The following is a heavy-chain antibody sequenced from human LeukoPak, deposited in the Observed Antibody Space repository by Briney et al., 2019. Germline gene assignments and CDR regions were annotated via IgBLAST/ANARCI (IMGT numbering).Heavy chain of an antibody. V-gene: IGHV1-3*01. D-gene: IGHD5-18*01. CDR2: INAGNGNT. Sequence: ASVKVSCKASGYTFTSYAMHWVRQAPGQRLEWMGWINAGNGNTKYSQKFQGRVTITRDTSTSTAYMELRSLRSDDTAVYYCARVQYGYRTFDYWGQGTLVTVSS. CDR3: ARVQYGYRTFDY. J-gene: IGHJ4*02. CDR1: GYTFTSYA.